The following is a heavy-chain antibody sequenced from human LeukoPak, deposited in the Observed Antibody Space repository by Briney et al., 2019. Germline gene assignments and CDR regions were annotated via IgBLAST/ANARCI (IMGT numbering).Heavy chain of an antibody. CDR3: ARGDDESLDH. Sequence: GGSLRLSCAASGFTFKNYGMSWVRQAPGKGPEWVSDISGTGANTYYADSVKGRFTISRDNSKNTLYLQMNSLRAEDMGVYYCARGDDESLDHWGQGTLVTVSS. CDR2: ISGTGANT. CDR1: GFTFKNYG. V-gene: IGHV3-23*01. J-gene: IGHJ4*02. D-gene: IGHD3-16*01.